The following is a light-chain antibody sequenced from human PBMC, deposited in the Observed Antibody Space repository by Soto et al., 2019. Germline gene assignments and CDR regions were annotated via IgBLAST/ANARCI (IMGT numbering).Light chain of an antibody. V-gene: IGKV1-5*01. CDR1: QSISSW. J-gene: IGKJ1*01. Sequence: DIQMTQSPSTLSASLGDSLTITYRASQSISSWLAWYQQKPGKAPKLLIYDASSLESGVPSRFSGSGSGTEFTLTISSLQPDDFATYCCQHYGGMWTFGQGTKVDIK. CDR3: QHYGGMWT. CDR2: DAS.